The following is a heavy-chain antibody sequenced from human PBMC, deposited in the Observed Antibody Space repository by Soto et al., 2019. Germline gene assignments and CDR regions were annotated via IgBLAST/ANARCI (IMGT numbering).Heavy chain of an antibody. CDR2: LSGSGGST. J-gene: IGHJ4*02. V-gene: IGHV3-23*01. CDR3: AKDRSYYDFWSGYQIDY. CDR1: GFTFSSYA. Sequence: EVQLLESGGGLVQPGGSLRLSCAASGFTFSSYAMSWVRQAPGKGLDWVYALSGSGGSTYYADSVKGRFTISRDNSTNTLYLQMNSLRAEDTAVYYCAKDRSYYDFWSGYQIDYWGQGTLVTVSS. D-gene: IGHD3-3*01.